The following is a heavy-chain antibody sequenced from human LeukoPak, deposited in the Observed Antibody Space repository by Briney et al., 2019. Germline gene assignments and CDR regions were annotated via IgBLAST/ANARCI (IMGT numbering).Heavy chain of an antibody. V-gene: IGHV3-23*01. CDR2: ISGSAYST. Sequence: GGSLRLSCAASVLTFGSYVMSWVRQAPGKGLEWVSSISGSAYSTYYADSVKGRFTISRGNSKNTLYLQMNSLRAEDTAVYYCAKGGITIFGVDYWGQGTLVTVSS. D-gene: IGHD3-3*01. CDR3: AKGGITIFGVDY. J-gene: IGHJ4*02. CDR1: VLTFGSYV.